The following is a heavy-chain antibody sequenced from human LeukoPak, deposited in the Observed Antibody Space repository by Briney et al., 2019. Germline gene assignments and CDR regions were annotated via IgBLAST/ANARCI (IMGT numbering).Heavy chain of an antibody. CDR2: ISWNSGSI. D-gene: IGHD1-7*01. CDR3: AKGVAGTTSLIDY. CDR1: GFTFDDYA. J-gene: IGHJ4*02. Sequence: GRSLRLSCAASGFTFDDYAMHWVRQAPGKGLEWVSGISWNSGSIGYADSVKGRFTISRDNAKNSLYLQMNSLRAEDMALYYCAKGVAGTTSLIDYWGQGTLVTVSS. V-gene: IGHV3-9*03.